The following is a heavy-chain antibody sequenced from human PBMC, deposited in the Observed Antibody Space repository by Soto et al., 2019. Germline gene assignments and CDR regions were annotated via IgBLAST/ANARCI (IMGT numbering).Heavy chain of an antibody. CDR1: GFTFSSFA. Sequence: PGGSLRLSCAASGFTFSSFAMSWVRQAPGKGLEWVSSISGSGESTYYADSVKGRLSISRDNSKNTLYLQMNNLRAEDTAVYYCAKRREGGYYIFDYWGQGTPVTVSS. CDR3: AKRREGGYYIFDY. D-gene: IGHD3-10*01. J-gene: IGHJ4*02. V-gene: IGHV3-23*01. CDR2: ISGSGEST.